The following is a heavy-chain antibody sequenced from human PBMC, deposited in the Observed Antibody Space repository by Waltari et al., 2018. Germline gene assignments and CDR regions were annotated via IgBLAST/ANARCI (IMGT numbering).Heavy chain of an antibody. CDR3: ATILGYCSSTSCLLPDY. CDR1: GYTLTELS. CDR2: YDPEDGEP. D-gene: IGHD2-2*01. V-gene: IGHV1-24*01. Sequence: QVQLVQSGAEVKKPGASVKVSCKVSGYTLTELSMHWVRQAPGKGLEWMGGYDPEDGEPIDAQKFQGRVTMTEDTSTDTAYMELSSLRSEDTAVYYCATILGYCSSTSCLLPDYWGQGTLVTVSS. J-gene: IGHJ4*02.